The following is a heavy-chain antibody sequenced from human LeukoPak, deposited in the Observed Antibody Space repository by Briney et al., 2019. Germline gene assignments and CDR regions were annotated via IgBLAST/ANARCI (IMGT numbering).Heavy chain of an antibody. CDR1: GGSISSGSYY. D-gene: IGHD2-15*01. Sequence: PSETLSLTCTVSGGSISSGSYYWSWIRQPAGKGLEWIGRIYTSGSTNYNPSLKSRVTISVDTSKNQFSLKLSSVTAADTAVYYCARASHCSGGSCYENYYYYYMDVWGKGTTVTVSS. CDR3: ARASHCSGGSCYENYYYYYMDV. J-gene: IGHJ6*03. V-gene: IGHV4-61*02. CDR2: IYTSGST.